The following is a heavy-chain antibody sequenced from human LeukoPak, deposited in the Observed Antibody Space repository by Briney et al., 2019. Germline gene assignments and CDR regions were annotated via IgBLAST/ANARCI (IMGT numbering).Heavy chain of an antibody. V-gene: IGHV3-66*01. CDR2: IYNGGST. Sequence: PGGSLRLSCAASGLTVSTNYMTWVRQAPGKGLEWVSVIYNGGSTYYADSVKGRFTISRDNSKNTLYLQMNSLRTEGTAVYYCARDRVSIFGAVEALGYWGQGTLVTVSS. CDR3: ARDRVSIFGAVEALGY. D-gene: IGHD3-3*01. J-gene: IGHJ4*02. CDR1: GLTVSTNY.